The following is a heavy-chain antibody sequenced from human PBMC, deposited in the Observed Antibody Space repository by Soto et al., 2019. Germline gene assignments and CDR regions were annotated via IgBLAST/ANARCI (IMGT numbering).Heavy chain of an antibody. J-gene: IGHJ4*02. Sequence: SVKVSCKASGYAFNGYYIHWVRQAPGQGLEWMGWINPNFGTANYAQKFQGRVTITADESTSTAYMELSSLRSEDTAVYYCAVGLRGRYCSGGSCYDGALTTGLRDYWGQGTLVTVSS. CDR1: GYAFNGYY. CDR3: AVGLRGRYCSGGSCYDGALTTGLRDY. CDR2: INPNFGTA. D-gene: IGHD2-15*01. V-gene: IGHV1-69*13.